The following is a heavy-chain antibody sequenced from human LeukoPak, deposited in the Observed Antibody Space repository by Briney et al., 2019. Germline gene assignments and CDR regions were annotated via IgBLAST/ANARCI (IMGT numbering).Heavy chain of an antibody. CDR1: GYTFTGYY. CDR3: ARADSSSWYYFDY. Sequence: ASVKVSCKASGYTFTGYYMHWVRQAPGQGLEWMGWINPNSGGTNYAQKFQGRVTMTRDTSIRTAYMELSRLRSDDTAVYYCARADSSSWYYFDYWCQGTLVTVSS. CDR2: INPNSGGT. D-gene: IGHD6-13*01. J-gene: IGHJ4*02. V-gene: IGHV1-2*02.